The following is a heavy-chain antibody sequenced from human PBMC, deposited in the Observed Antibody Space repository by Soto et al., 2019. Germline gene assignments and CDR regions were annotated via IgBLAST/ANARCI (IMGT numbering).Heavy chain of an antibody. CDR1: GDSISSNNW. D-gene: IGHD2-2*01. V-gene: IGHV4-4*02. CDR2: IYHSGTT. Sequence: SETLSLTCAVSGDSISSNNWWSWVRQPPGKGLEWIGEIYHSGTTNYNPSLKSRVTISVDKSKNQFSLKLSSVTAADTAVYYCARGAMAAYYFDYWGQGTLVTVSS. J-gene: IGHJ4*02. CDR3: ARGAMAAYYFDY.